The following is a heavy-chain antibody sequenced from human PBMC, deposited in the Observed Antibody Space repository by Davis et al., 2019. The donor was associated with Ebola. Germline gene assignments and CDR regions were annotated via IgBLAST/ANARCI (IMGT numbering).Heavy chain of an antibody. CDR2: INHSGST. J-gene: IGHJ5*02. V-gene: IGHV4-34*01. CDR1: GGSFSGYY. Sequence: MPGGSLRLSCAVYGGSFSGYYWSWIRQPPGKGLEWIGEINHSGSTNYNPSLKSRVTISVDTSKNQFSLKLSSVTAADTAVYYCAREEAWGQGTLVTVSS. CDR3: AREEA.